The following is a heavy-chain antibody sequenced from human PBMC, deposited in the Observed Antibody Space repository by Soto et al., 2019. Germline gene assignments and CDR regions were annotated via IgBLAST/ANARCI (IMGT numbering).Heavy chain of an antibody. D-gene: IGHD5-18*01. J-gene: IGHJ4*02. CDR1: GFAFNKYS. CDR3: ARDLRGIQDRYYFDN. CDR2: ILYDGGNK. V-gene: IGHV3-30-3*01. Sequence: ESGGGVVQPGRSLRLSCAASGFAFNKYSMHWVRQAPGKGLEWVGVILYDGGNKYYADSVKGRLTISRDNPKNTLYLQVNSLRGDDTAIYYCARDLRGIQDRYYFDNWGRGTLVTVSS.